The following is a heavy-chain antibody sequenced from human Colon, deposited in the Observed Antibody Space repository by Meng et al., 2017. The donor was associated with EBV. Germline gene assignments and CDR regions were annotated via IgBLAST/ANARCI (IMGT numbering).Heavy chain of an antibody. V-gene: IGHV4-4*02. Sequence: SGPGLLDTAGPRSLTSVVLGASTRTSDWWGWVRQPPGKVLEWIGEIYRGGGTNYNPSFKSRVTISVDTSNNHFSLKLSYVTAADTAVYYCARVRVIPAAVGFDYWGQGTLVTVSS. CDR2: IYRGGGT. J-gene: IGHJ4*02. CDR3: ARVRVIPAAVGFDY. CDR1: GASTRTSDW. D-gene: IGHD2-2*01.